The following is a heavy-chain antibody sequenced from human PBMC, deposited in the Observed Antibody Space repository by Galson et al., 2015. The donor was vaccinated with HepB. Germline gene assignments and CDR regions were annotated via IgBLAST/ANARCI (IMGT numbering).Heavy chain of an antibody. V-gene: IGHV3-33*01. CDR2: IWYDGGNK. D-gene: IGHD4-11*01. Sequence: SLRLSCAASGFSLSSYGMHWVRQAPGRGLEWVAVIWYDGGNKYYADSVKGRFTISRDNSKNTLYLHTNSLRAEDTAVYYCAIGPNYSNSFAFDIWGQGTMVTVSS. J-gene: IGHJ3*02. CDR1: GFSLSSYG. CDR3: AIGPNYSNSFAFDI.